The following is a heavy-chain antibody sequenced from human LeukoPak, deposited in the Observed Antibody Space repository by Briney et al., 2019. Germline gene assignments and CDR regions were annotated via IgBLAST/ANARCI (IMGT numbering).Heavy chain of an antibody. CDR1: GGPISSYY. J-gene: IGHJ3*02. Sequence: SEPLSLTCTVSGGPISSYYWRWLRQPPGKALEWIGYNSYSGSTNYNPSLKSRVTISVGTSKNQFSLKLTSVTAADTAVYYCASLRTTVTSAAFDIWGQGTVVTVSS. CDR3: ASLRTTVTSAAFDI. CDR2: NSYSGST. V-gene: IGHV4-59*08. D-gene: IGHD4-17*01.